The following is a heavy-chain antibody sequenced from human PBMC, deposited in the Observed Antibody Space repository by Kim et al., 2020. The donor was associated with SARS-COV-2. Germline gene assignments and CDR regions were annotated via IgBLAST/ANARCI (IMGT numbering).Heavy chain of an antibody. V-gene: IGHV3-49*03. CDR3: TRDFLPIKRLAAAGTAYYYYGMDV. D-gene: IGHD6-13*01. CDR1: GFTFGDYA. J-gene: IGHJ6*02. CDR2: IRSKAYGGTA. Sequence: GGSLRLSCTASGFTFGDYAMSWFRQAPGKGLEWVGFIRSKAYGGTAEYAASVKGRFTISRDDSKSIAYLQMNSLKTEDTAVYYCTRDFLPIKRLAAAGTAYYYYGMDVWGQGTTVTVSS.